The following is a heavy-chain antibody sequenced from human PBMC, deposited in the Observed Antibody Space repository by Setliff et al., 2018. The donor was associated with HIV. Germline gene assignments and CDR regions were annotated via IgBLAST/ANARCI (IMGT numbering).Heavy chain of an antibody. CDR1: GGSISSHC. CDR3: ARQGDGYNLYHVYYFDY. CDR2: IHTSGST. V-gene: IGHV4-59*08. D-gene: IGHD5-12*01. Sequence: PSETLSLTCTVSGGSISSHCWSWIRQSPGKALEWIGHIHTSGSTKYNPSLKSRVTISFDTSKEQFSLKLTSVTAADTAVYYCARQGDGYNLYHVYYFDYWGQGTLVTVSS. J-gene: IGHJ4*02.